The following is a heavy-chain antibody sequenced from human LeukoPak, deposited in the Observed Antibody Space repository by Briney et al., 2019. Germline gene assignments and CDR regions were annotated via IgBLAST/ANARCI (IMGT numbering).Heavy chain of an antibody. CDR3: ARDGARGYSYGYYFDY. CDR2: MNPNSGNT. CDR1: GYTFTSYD. D-gene: IGHD5-18*01. Sequence: ASVKVSCKASGYTFTSYDINWVRQATGQGLEWMGWMNPNSGNTGYAQKFQGRVTITRNTSISTAYMELSSLRSEDTAVYYCARDGARGYSYGYYFDYWGQGTLVTVSS. V-gene: IGHV1-8*03. J-gene: IGHJ4*02.